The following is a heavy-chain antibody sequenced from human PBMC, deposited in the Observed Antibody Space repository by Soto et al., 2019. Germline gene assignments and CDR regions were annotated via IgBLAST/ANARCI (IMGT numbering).Heavy chain of an antibody. CDR3: ARDPPYSSSSYYMDV. CDR1: GFTFSSYS. Sequence: EVQLVESGGGLVKPGGSLRLSCAASGFTFSSYSMNWVRQAPGKGLEWVSSISSSSRYIYYADSVKGRFTISRDNAKNSLYLQMKSLRAEDTAVYYCARDPPYSSSSYYMDVWGKGTTVTVSS. V-gene: IGHV3-21*01. D-gene: IGHD6-6*01. CDR2: ISSSSRYI. J-gene: IGHJ6*03.